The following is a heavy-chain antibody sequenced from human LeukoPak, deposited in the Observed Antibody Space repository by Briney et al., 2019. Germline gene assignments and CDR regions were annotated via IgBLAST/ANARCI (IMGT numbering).Heavy chain of an antibody. Sequence: ASVRVSCKASGYTFTGYYIYWVRQAPGRGLEWMGWINSDSGGTNSAQKFQGRVTMTRDTSISTANMELSSLTSDDTAVYYCARATKVVSGQAAWFDPWGQGTLVTVSS. J-gene: IGHJ5*02. CDR3: ARATKVVSGQAAWFDP. D-gene: IGHD5/OR15-5a*01. CDR2: INSDSGGT. V-gene: IGHV1-2*02. CDR1: GYTFTGYY.